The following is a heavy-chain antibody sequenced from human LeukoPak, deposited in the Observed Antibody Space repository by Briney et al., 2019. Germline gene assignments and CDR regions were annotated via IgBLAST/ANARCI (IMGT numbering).Heavy chain of an antibody. Sequence: GGSLRLSCAASGFTFSTYWMHWVRQASGKGLVWVSRIKSDGGTSYADSVKGRFTISRDNAKKTVSLQMNSLRPEDTGVYCCARAPSEIGGYYPEYFRHWGQGTLVTVSS. CDR3: ARAPSEIGGYYPEYFRH. J-gene: IGHJ1*01. V-gene: IGHV3-74*01. CDR1: GFTFSTYW. CDR2: IKSDGGT. D-gene: IGHD3-22*01.